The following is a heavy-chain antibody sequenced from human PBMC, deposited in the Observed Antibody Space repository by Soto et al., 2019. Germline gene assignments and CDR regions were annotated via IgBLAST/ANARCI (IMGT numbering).Heavy chain of an antibody. D-gene: IGHD4-17*01. CDR1: GDSVSSGSYY. CDR2: IYYRGST. CDR3: ARGLDYVGFDY. V-gene: IGHV4-61*01. Sequence: SETLSLTCIVSGDSVSSGSYYWSWIRQPPGKGLEWIEYIYYRGSTNYNPSLKSRVTISIDTSRNQFSLKLNSVTAADTALYYCARGLDYVGFDYWGQGTLVTVS. J-gene: IGHJ4*02.